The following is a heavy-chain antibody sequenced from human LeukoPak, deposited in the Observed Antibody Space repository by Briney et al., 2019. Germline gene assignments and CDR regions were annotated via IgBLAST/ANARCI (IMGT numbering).Heavy chain of an antibody. V-gene: IGHV3-9*01. CDR3: AKGPRIAVAGTSSWFDP. CDR1: GFTFDDYA. CDR2: ISWNSGSI. J-gene: IGHJ5*02. D-gene: IGHD6-19*01. Sequence: GGSLRLSCAASGFTFDDYAMHWVRQAPGKGLEWVSGISWNSGSIGYADSVKGRFTISRDNAKNSLYLQMNSLRAEDTAVYYCAKGPRIAVAGTSSWFDPWGQGTLVTVSS.